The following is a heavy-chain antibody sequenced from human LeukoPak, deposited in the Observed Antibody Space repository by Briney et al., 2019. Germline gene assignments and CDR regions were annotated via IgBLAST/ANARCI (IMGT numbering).Heavy chain of an antibody. CDR1: GYTFTGYY. Sequence: ASVTVSCKASGYTFTGYYMHWVRQAPGQGLEWMGWINPNSGGTNYAQKFQGRVTMTRDTSISTAYMELSRLRSDDTAVYYCARVPPSWFGDKHDAFDIWGQGTMVTVSS. V-gene: IGHV1-2*02. D-gene: IGHD3-10*01. CDR3: ARVPPSWFGDKHDAFDI. J-gene: IGHJ3*02. CDR2: INPNSGGT.